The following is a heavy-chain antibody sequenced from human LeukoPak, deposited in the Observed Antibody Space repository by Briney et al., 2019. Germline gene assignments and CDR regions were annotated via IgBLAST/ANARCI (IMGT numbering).Heavy chain of an antibody. J-gene: IGHJ4*02. V-gene: IGHV3-7*04. D-gene: IGHD5-12*01. Sequence: VGALRLPCAASGFTFSSYWMSWVRQAPGKGLKWVDKIKQDGSEKYYVDSVKGRFTISRDNAKNSLNLQMNSLRAEDTAVYYCARRYSGYDQGFFDYWGQGTLVTFSP. CDR3: ARRYSGYDQGFFDY. CDR1: GFTFSSYW. CDR2: IKQDGSEK.